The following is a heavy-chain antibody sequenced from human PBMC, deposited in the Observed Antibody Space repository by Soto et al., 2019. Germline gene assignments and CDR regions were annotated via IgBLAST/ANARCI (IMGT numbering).Heavy chain of an antibody. CDR2: IYYSGST. Sequence: PSETLSLTCTVSGGSISSYYWSWIRQPPGKGLEWIGYIYYSGSTNYNPSLKSRVTISVDTSKNQFSLKLSSVTAADTAVYYCARHCSVDHFDYWGQGALVTVSS. CDR1: GGSISSYY. V-gene: IGHV4-59*08. J-gene: IGHJ4*02. CDR3: ARHCSVDHFDY. D-gene: IGHD2-15*01.